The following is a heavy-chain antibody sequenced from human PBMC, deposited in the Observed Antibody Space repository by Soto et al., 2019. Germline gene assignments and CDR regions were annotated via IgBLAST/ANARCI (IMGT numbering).Heavy chain of an antibody. J-gene: IGHJ4*02. CDR2: IMQEGSEK. V-gene: IGHV3-7*01. Sequence: GGSLRLSCTASGFRISSYWMSWVRQGPGKGLEWVANIMQEGSEKQYVDCGEGRFTISRGNAKNSLYLQMNGLRAEDRAVYYCGRGHSAPDYWGQGTLVTVSS. CDR1: GFRISSYW. CDR3: GRGHSAPDY.